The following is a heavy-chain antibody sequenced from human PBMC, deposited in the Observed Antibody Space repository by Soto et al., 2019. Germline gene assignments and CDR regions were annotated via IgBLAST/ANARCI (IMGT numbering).Heavy chain of an antibody. CDR2: IIPIFGTA. Sequence: QVQLVQSGAEVKKPGSSVKVSWKASGGTFSSYAISWVRQAPGQGLEWMGGIIPIFGTANYAQKLQGRVTITADESTSTAYMELSSLRSEDTAVYYCARLRYYDFCSGYNDYWGQGTLVTVSS. CDR1: GGTFSSYA. V-gene: IGHV1-69*12. CDR3: ARLRYYDFCSGYNDY. D-gene: IGHD3-3*01. J-gene: IGHJ4*02.